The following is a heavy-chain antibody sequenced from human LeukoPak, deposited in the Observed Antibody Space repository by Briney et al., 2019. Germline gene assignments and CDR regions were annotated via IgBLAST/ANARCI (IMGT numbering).Heavy chain of an antibody. Sequence: ASVKVSCKASGGTFSSYAISWVRQAPGQGLEWMGRIIPIFGTANYAQKSQGRVTITTDESTSTAYMELSSLRSEDTAVYYCARGGRGGGYDFWSWGQGTLVTVSS. V-gene: IGHV1-69*05. D-gene: IGHD3-3*01. CDR1: GGTFSSYA. J-gene: IGHJ4*02. CDR3: ARGGRGGGYDFWS. CDR2: IIPIFGTA.